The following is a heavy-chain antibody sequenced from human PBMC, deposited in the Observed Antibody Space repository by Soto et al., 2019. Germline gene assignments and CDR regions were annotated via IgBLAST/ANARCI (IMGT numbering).Heavy chain of an antibody. J-gene: IGHJ4*02. CDR3: ARGGYNDYMGYDY. V-gene: IGHV4-31*03. D-gene: IGHD5-12*01. Sequence: QVQLQEAGPGLVKPAQTLSLTCTVSGGSIRGNYYLSWIRHHPGKGREWIVSLPYSGDTYYHPSLTRRVTMSIDTSRNQFALNVRSVTAADTAVYYGARGGYNDYMGYDYWGQGTLVNVSS. CDR1: GGSIRGNYY. CDR2: LPYSGDT.